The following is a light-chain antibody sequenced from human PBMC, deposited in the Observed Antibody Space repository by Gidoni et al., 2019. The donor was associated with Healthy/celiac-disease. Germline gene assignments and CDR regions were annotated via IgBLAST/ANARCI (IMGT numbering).Light chain of an antibody. Sequence: DLVMTQSPLSLPVTPGEPASISCRSSQSLLHSNGYNFLDWYLQKPGQSPQLLIYLGSNRASGVPDRFSGSGSGTDFTLKISRVEAEDVGVYYCMQALQTPWTFGQXTKVEIK. J-gene: IGKJ1*01. CDR2: LGS. V-gene: IGKV2-28*01. CDR1: QSLLHSNGYNF. CDR3: MQALQTPWT.